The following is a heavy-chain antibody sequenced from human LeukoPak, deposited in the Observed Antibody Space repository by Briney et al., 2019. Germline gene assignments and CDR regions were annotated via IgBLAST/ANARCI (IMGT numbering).Heavy chain of an antibody. V-gene: IGHV1-2*02. CDR1: GYTFTTYY. CDR3: GALGTNFDY. Sequence: ASVKVSCKASGYTFTTYYIHWVRQAPGQGLEWVGYINPNSGGTIFAQKFQGRVTMTRDTSISTAYMELSSVTSDDTAVFFCGALGTNFDYWGQGALVTVSS. J-gene: IGHJ4*02. CDR2: INPNSGGT.